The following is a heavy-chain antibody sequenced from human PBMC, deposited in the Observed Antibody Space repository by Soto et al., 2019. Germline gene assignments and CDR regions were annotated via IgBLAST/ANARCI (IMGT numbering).Heavy chain of an antibody. CDR2: IKPNSGAT. D-gene: IGHD1-20*01. Sequence: ASVKVSCKASGYTFTGYYMHWVRQAPGQGLEWMGWIKPNSGATNYAQKFQGWVTMNRDTSISTAYMELSRLRSDDTAVYYCARDVGIAGSDYYYYGMVVWGQGTTVTVSS. V-gene: IGHV1-2*04. CDR1: GYTFTGYY. CDR3: ARDVGIAGSDYYYYGMVV. J-gene: IGHJ6*02.